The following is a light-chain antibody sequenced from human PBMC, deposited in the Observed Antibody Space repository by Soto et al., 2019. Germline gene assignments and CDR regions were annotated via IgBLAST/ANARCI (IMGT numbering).Light chain of an antibody. CDR3: QQYYTAQLT. Sequence: DIVIKRAPATLSFSQRERGSLSRPSSQSLLYNSNNKNYLAWYQQKQGQPPKLLIYWASTRESGVPDRFSGSGSGTDFTLTISSLQAEDVAVYYCQQYYTAQLTFGPGTKVDIK. J-gene: IGKJ3*01. CDR1: QSLLYNSNNKNY. CDR2: WAS. V-gene: IGKV4-1*01.